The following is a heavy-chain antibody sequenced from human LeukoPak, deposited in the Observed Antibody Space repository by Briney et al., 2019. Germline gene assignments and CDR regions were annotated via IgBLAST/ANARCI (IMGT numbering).Heavy chain of an antibody. V-gene: IGHV3-30-3*01. D-gene: IGHD6-6*01. J-gene: IGHJ6*02. CDR2: ISYDGSNK. CDR3: ARKSKYSTSSPFGYYYYGMDV. Sequence: GGSLRLSCAASGFTFSSYAMHWVRQAPGKGLEWVAVISYDGSNKYYADSVKGRFTISRDNSKNTLYLQMNSLRAEDTAVYYCARKSKYSTSSPFGYYYYGMDVWGQGTTVTVSS. CDR1: GFTFSSYA.